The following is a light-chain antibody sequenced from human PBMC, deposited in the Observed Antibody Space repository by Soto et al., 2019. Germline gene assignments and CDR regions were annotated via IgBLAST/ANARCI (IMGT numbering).Light chain of an antibody. Sequence: DIVLTQSPGTLSLSPGERATLSCRASQSVSSKYLAWYQQKPGQPPRVLIYGTSIRATGIPERFSGGGSGTDFTLTITRLESEDFAVDYCQQYGSSLFTFGPGTKVDFK. CDR1: QSVSSKY. CDR2: GTS. J-gene: IGKJ3*01. V-gene: IGKV3-20*01. CDR3: QQYGSSLFT.